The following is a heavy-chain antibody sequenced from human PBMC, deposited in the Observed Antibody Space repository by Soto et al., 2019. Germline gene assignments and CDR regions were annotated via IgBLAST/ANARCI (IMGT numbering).Heavy chain of an antibody. D-gene: IGHD6-13*01. CDR2: IIPIFGTA. V-gene: IGHV1-69*13. CDR1: GGTFSSYA. Sequence: EASVKVSCKASGGTFSSYAISWVRQAPGQGLEWMGGIIPIFGTANYAQKFQGRVTITADESTSTAYMELSSLRSEDTAVYYCAREDSSSWYDLYPPASETNAFDIWGQGTMVTVSS. CDR3: AREDSSSWYDLYPPASETNAFDI. J-gene: IGHJ3*02.